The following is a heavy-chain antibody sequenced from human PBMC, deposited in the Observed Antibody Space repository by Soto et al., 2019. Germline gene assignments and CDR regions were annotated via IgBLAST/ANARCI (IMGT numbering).Heavy chain of an antibody. J-gene: IGHJ6*02. CDR3: VIDRLIVAVSVGRMDV. Sequence: GASVKVSCKASGDTFIGYSISWVRQAPGQGLEWMGWVIPTQRTTKYAQRFQGRVTMSVDQFASTTYMELSSLRPEDTALYYCVIDRLIVAVSVGRMDVWGQGTTVTVS. CDR1: GDTFIGYS. CDR2: VIPTQRTT. V-gene: IGHV1-69*08. D-gene: IGHD6-19*01.